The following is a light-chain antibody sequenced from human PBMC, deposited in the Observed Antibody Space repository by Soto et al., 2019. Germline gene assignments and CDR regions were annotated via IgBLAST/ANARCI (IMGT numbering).Light chain of an antibody. CDR3: QQYNISPWT. J-gene: IGKJ1*01. CDR2: GAS. V-gene: IGKV3-15*01. Sequence: EKVMTQTPSTLAVSPGERATLSCRASQSVSSNLAWFHQKPGQAPRLLIYGASTRATGIPARFSGSGSGTEFTLTISSLQSEYFAVYYCQQYNISPWTFGKVSMVQIK. CDR1: QSVSSN.